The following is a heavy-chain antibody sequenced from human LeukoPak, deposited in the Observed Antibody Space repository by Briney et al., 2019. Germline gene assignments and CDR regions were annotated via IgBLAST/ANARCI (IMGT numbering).Heavy chain of an antibody. J-gene: IGHJ3*01. V-gene: IGHV1-18*01. Sequence: ASVKVSCKASGYTFTSHGITWVRQAPGHGLEWMGWISTYNGNTDYAQKLQGRVTMTTDTSTSTAYMEVTSLRSDDTAVYYCARPMYGVDAFDFWGQGTTVTVSS. CDR3: ARPMYGVDAFDF. D-gene: IGHD2-8*01. CDR2: ISTYNGNT. CDR1: GYTFTSHG.